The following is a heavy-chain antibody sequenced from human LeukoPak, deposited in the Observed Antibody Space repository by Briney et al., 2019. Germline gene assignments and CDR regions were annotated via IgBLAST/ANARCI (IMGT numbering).Heavy chain of an antibody. D-gene: IGHD3-22*01. V-gene: IGHV3-33*03. CDR2: IWYDGSNK. CDR1: GFTFSSYS. J-gene: IGHJ3*02. Sequence: GGSLRLSCAASGFTFSSYSMNWVRQAPGKGLEWVAVIWYDGSNKYYADSVKGRLTISRDNSKNTLYLQMNSLRGEDTAVYHCAVLYYYDSSGFYSNDVFDIWGQGTMVTVSA. CDR3: AVLYYYDSSGFYSNDVFDI.